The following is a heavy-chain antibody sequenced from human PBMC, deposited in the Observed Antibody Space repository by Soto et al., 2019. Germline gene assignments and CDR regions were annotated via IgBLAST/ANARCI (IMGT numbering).Heavy chain of an antibody. V-gene: IGHV1-69*06. Sequence: ASVKVSCKASGGTFSSYAISWVRQAPGQGLEWMGGIIPIFGTANYAQKFQGRVTITADKSTSTAYMELSSLRSEDTAVYYCARHYYDSSGLDAFDIWGQGTMVTVSS. CDR2: IIPIFGTA. D-gene: IGHD3-22*01. J-gene: IGHJ3*02. CDR1: GGTFSSYA. CDR3: ARHYYDSSGLDAFDI.